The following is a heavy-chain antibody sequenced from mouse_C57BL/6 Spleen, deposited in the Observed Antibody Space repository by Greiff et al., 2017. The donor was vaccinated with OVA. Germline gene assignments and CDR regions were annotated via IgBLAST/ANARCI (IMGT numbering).Heavy chain of an antibody. J-gene: IGHJ4*01. CDR3: AREGITTVDYAMDY. V-gene: IGHV1-82*01. CDR2: IYPGDGDT. D-gene: IGHD1-1*01. CDR1: GYAFSSSW. Sequence: QVQLQQSGPELVKPGASVKISCKASGYAFSSSWMNWVKQRPGTGLEWIGRIYPGDGDTNYNGKFKGKATLTADKSSSTAYMQLSSLTSEDSAVYFCAREGITTVDYAMDYWGQGTSVTVSS.